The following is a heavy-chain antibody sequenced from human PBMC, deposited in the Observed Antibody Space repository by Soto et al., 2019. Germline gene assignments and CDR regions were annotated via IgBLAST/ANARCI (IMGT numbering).Heavy chain of an antibody. V-gene: IGHV4-4*07. D-gene: IGHD3-10*01. CDR2: IYTSGST. J-gene: IGHJ4*02. Sequence: SETLSLTCTVSGAPISTYYWNWIRQPAGKGLEWIGRIYTSGSTNYNPSLQSRVTMSLDASKNQFSLKLTSVTAADTAVYYCARGGEYTTLSSDYWGQGTLVTVSS. CDR1: GAPISTYY. CDR3: ARGGEYTTLSSDY.